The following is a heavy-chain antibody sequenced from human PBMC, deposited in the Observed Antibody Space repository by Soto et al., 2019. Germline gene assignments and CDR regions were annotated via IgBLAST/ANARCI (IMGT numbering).Heavy chain of an antibody. CDR2: ISYSGST. V-gene: IGHV4-31*03. J-gene: IGHJ4*02. D-gene: IGHD2-2*01. CDR1: GGSISSSGSY. Sequence: QVQLQESGPGLVKPSQTLSLTCTVSGGSISSSGSYWTWIRQHPGKGLEWIGYISYSGSTVYNPSLESRVTISVDTSKNQFSLNLSSVTAADTAVYYCARAAANIDYWGQGTPVTVSS. CDR3: ARAAANIDY.